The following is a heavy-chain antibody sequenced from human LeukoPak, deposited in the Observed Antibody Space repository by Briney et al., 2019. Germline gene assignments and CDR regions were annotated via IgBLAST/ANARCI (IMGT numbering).Heavy chain of an antibody. CDR1: GGSFSGDY. CDR3: ARDVHFYDSSALSYFDL. Sequence: SETLSLTCAVYGGSFSGDYCSWILQPPPRRVKWIGEINHSGSTTYNPSLKSRVAISVDTSKNQFSLKLSSVTAADTSVYYCARDVHFYDSSALSYFDLWGRGTLVTVSS. D-gene: IGHD3-22*01. V-gene: IGHV4-34*01. J-gene: IGHJ2*01. CDR2: INHSGST.